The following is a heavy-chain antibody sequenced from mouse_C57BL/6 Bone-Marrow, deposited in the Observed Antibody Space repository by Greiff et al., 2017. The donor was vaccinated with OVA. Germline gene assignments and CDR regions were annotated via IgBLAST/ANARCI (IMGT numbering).Heavy chain of an antibody. D-gene: IGHD4-1*01. CDR1: GYTFTSYT. Sequence: QVQLKESGAELARPGASVKMSCKASGYTFTSYTMHWVKQRPGQGLEWIGYINPSSGYTKYNQKFKDKATLTADKSSSTAYMQLSSLTSEDSAVDYCARRSWAYWYFDVWGTGTTVTVSS. CDR3: ARRSWAYWYFDV. J-gene: IGHJ1*03. CDR2: INPSSGYT. V-gene: IGHV1-4*01.